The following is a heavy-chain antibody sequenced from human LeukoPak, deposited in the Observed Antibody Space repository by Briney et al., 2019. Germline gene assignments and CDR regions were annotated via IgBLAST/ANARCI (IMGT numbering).Heavy chain of an antibody. CDR3: ARDAMVRGTFDY. CDR2: ISAYNGNT. J-gene: IGHJ4*02. D-gene: IGHD3-10*01. Sequence: ASVKVCCKASGYTFTSYVISWVRQAPGQGLEWMGWISAYNGNTNYAQKLQGRVTMTTDTSTSTAYMELRSLRSDDTAVYYCARDAMVRGTFDYWGQGTLVTGSS. CDR1: GYTFTSYV. V-gene: IGHV1-18*04.